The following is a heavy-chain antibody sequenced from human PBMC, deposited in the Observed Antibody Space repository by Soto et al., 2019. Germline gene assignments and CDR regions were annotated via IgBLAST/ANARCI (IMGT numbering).Heavy chain of an antibody. D-gene: IGHD3-10*01. V-gene: IGHV1-3*01. Sequence: VSSVKVSCKASGYSFTHYAINWVRQAPGQGLEWMGWINAGNGNKISSQRFQGRVTFTRDTSASTAYMELSSLRSEDTAVYYCAGEWFLSYYGMDVWGQGTTVTLSS. CDR1: GYSFTHYA. CDR2: INAGNGNK. CDR3: AGEWFLSYYGMDV. J-gene: IGHJ6*02.